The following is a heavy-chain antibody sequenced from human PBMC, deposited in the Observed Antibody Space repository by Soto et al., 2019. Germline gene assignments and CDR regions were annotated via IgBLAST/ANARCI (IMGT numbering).Heavy chain of an antibody. CDR3: ARAYYYDSSGYSPGGY. CDR2: IKQDGSEK. V-gene: IGHV3-7*01. J-gene: IGHJ4*02. D-gene: IGHD3-22*01. Sequence: HPGGSLRLSCAASGFTFSTYWMSWVRQAPGKGLEWVANIKQDGSEKYYVDSVKGRFTISRDNAKNSLYLQMNSLRAEDTAVYYCARAYYYDSSGYSPGGYWGQGTLVTVSS. CDR1: GFTFSTYW.